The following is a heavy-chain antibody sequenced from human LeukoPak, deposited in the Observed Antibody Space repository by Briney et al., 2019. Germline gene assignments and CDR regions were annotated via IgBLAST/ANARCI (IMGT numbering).Heavy chain of an antibody. J-gene: IGHJ4*02. CDR1: GGSMRSYH. CDR2: INHSGST. D-gene: IGHD3-10*01. Sequence: SETLSLTCTVSGGSMRSYHWTWIRQPPGKGLEWIGEINHSGSTNYNPSLKSRVTISVDTSKNQFSLKLSSVTAADTAVYYCAWAWGWFGEFPDHWGQGTLVTVSS. CDR3: AWAWGWFGEFPDH. V-gene: IGHV4-34*01.